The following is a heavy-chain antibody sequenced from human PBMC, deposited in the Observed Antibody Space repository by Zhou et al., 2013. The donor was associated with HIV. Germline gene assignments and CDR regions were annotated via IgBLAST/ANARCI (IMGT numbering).Heavy chain of an antibody. J-gene: IGHJ4*02. CDR1: GGTFSSYA. CDR2: IIPIFGTA. D-gene: IGHD3-10*01. CDR3: ASSALRSPYYGSGSYYNGADY. Sequence: QVQLVQSGAEVKKPGSSVKVSCKASGGTFSSYAISWVRQAPGQGLEWMGGIIPIFGTANYAQKFQGRVTITTDESTSTAYMELSSLRSEDTAVYYCASSALRSPYYGSGSYYNGADYWGQGTLVTVSS. V-gene: IGHV1-69*05.